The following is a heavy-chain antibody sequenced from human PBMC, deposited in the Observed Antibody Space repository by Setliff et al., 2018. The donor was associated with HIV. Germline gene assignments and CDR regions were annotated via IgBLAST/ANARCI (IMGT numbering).Heavy chain of an antibody. CDR2: IYPDDSDI. CDR1: GYRFTKYW. D-gene: IGHD3-10*01. Sequence: GESLKISCKGSGYRFTKYWIAWVRQMPGKGLEWGGIIYPDDSDIRYSPSFQGQVTIPADKSISTAYLQWSGLEASDSAIYYCARRLGSGSYYKSDSYYYMDVWGKGTTVTVSS. J-gene: IGHJ6*03. V-gene: IGHV5-51*01. CDR3: ARRLGSGSYYKSDSYYYMDV.